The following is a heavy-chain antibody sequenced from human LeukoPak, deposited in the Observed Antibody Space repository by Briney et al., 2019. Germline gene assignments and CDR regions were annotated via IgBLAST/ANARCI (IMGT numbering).Heavy chain of an antibody. Sequence: GGSLRLSCAASGFTFSSYGMHWVRQAPGKGLEWVAVISYDGSNKYYADSVKGRFTISRDNSKNTLYLQMNSLRAEDTAVYYCAKAGFGSSSKSYLDFDYWGQGTLVTVSS. J-gene: IGHJ4*02. CDR1: GFTFSSYG. CDR2: ISYDGSNK. D-gene: IGHD2-2*01. V-gene: IGHV3-30*18. CDR3: AKAGFGSSSKSYLDFDY.